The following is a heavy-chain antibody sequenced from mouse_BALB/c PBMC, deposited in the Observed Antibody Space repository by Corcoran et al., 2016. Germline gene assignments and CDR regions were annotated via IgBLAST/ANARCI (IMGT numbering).Heavy chain of an antibody. CDR3: ARVWDWYFDV. Sequence: EVQLQQSGAELVKPGDSVKLSCKASGFNIKDTYMHWVKQSPEQGLEWIGRIDPANGNTKYDPKFQGKATIKADTSSNTAYLQLSSLTSEDTAVYYWARVWDWYFDVWGAGTTVTVSS. V-gene: IGHV14-3*02. CDR1: GFNIKDTY. D-gene: IGHD4-1*01. J-gene: IGHJ1*01. CDR2: IDPANGNT.